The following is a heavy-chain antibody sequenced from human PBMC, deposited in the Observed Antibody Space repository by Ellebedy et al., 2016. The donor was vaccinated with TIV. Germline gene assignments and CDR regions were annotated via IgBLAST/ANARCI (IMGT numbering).Heavy chain of an antibody. CDR3: ARVLDI. CDR1: GGSISSSSYY. J-gene: IGHJ3*02. CDR2: ITYPGST. Sequence: MPSETLSLTCTVSGGSISSSSYYWGWIRQPPGKGLEWIGSITYPGSTSYNPSRKSRVTISVDTSKNQFSLKLSSVTAADTAVYYCARVLDIWGQGTMVTVSS. V-gene: IGHV4-39*07.